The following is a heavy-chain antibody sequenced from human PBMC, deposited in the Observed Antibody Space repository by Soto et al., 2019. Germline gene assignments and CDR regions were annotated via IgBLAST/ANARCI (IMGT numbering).Heavy chain of an antibody. CDR2: IIPFFGTA. Sequence: QVQLVQSGAEVKKTGSSVKVSCKTSGGTFSTFGISWVRQAPGQGLEWMGGIIPFFGTAEYSQKFEDRITITADESTNTVYMDLRSLTSEDTAIYYCARVVPGAEAWFGPWGQGTLVTVSS. D-gene: IGHD2-2*01. CDR1: GGTFSTFG. J-gene: IGHJ5*02. CDR3: ARVVPGAEAWFGP. V-gene: IGHV1-69*01.